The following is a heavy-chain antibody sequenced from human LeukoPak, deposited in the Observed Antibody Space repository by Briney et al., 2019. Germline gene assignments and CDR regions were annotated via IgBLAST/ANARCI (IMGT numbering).Heavy chain of an antibody. Sequence: SETLSLTCAVYGGSFSGYYWSWIRQPPGKGLEWIGYIHYSGSTNYNPSLKSRVTISVDTAKNQFYLKLSSVTAADMAVYYCARVSRGVVVVAATVSWYFDLWGRGTLVTVSS. CDR3: ARVSRGVVVVAATVSWYFDL. V-gene: IGHV4-59*08. CDR2: IHYSGST. CDR1: GGSFSGYY. J-gene: IGHJ2*01. D-gene: IGHD2-15*01.